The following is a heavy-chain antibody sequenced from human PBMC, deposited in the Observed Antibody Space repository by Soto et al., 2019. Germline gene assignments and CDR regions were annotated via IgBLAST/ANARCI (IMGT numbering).Heavy chain of an antibody. CDR2: ISSSSSYI. CDR3: ARGGNWNDAGDL. D-gene: IGHD1-1*01. J-gene: IGHJ5*02. V-gene: IGHV3-21*01. CDR1: GFTFSTYS. Sequence: GGSLRLSCAASGFTFSTYSMNWVRQAPGKGLEWVSSISSSSSYIYYEDSVNGRFTISRDNAKNSLYLQMNSLRAEDTAVYYCARGGNWNDAGDLWGQGTLVTVSS.